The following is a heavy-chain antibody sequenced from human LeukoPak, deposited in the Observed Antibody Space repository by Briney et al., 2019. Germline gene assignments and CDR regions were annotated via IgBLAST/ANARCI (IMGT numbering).Heavy chain of an antibody. J-gene: IGHJ4*02. Sequence: GGSLRLSCAASGFIFSNYAMSWVRQAPGKGLEWVSSISDSGVDTYYGDSVKGRFTTSRDNSKNTLYLQMNSLRAEDTAVYYCAKRGGSYYSDYWGQGSMVTVSS. V-gene: IGHV3-23*01. CDR1: GFIFSNYA. D-gene: IGHD2-15*01. CDR2: ISDSGVDT. CDR3: AKRGGSYYSDY.